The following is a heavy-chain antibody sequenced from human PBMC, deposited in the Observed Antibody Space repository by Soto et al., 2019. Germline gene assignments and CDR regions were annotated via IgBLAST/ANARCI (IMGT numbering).Heavy chain of an antibody. Sequence: EVQLVESGGGLVQPGGSLRLSCAVSGFTVSSNYMSWVRQAPGKGLEWVSVTYSGGSTYYPDSVKGRFTISRDNSKNALYLQMNRMRAEDTAVYYCARCCNWNDADWGQGTLVTVSS. CDR1: GFTVSSNY. CDR2: TYSGGST. D-gene: IGHD1-1*01. J-gene: IGHJ4*02. V-gene: IGHV3-66*01. CDR3: ARCCNWNDAD.